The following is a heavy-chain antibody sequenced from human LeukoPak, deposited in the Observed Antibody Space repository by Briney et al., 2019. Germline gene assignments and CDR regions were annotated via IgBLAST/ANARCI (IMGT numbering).Heavy chain of an antibody. D-gene: IGHD3-9*01. CDR1: GGSISSSSYY. Sequence: SETLSLTCTVSGGSISSSSYYWGWVRQPPGKGLEWIANIYYSGSTNYNPSLKSRVTISVDTSKNQFSLKLSSVTAADTAVYYCARALPYGRYYDILTGYYGEGYYFDYWGQGTLVTVSS. CDR3: ARALPYGRYYDILTGYYGEGYYFDY. J-gene: IGHJ4*02. CDR2: IYYSGST. V-gene: IGHV4-39*07.